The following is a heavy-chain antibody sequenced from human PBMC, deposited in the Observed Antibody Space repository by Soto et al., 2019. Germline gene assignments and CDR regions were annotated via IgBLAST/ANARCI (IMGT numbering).Heavy chain of an antibody. CDR2: ISAYNGNT. J-gene: IGHJ5*02. V-gene: IGHV1-18*01. CDR1: GYTFTSYG. Sequence: ASVKVSCKASGYTFTSYGISWVRQAPGQGLEWMGRISAYNGNTNYALKFQGRVTMTTDTSTSTAYMELRSLRSDDTAVYYCARRYSSSWYAPSNWFDPWGQGTLVTVSS. D-gene: IGHD6-13*01. CDR3: ARRYSSSWYAPSNWFDP.